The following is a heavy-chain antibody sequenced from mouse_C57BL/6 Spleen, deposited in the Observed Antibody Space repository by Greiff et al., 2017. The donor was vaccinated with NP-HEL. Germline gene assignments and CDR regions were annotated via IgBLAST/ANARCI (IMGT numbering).Heavy chain of an antibody. CDR2: IYPGSGST. D-gene: IGHD3-2*02. V-gene: IGHV1-55*01. J-gene: IGHJ2*01. CDR1: GYTFTSYW. Sequence: QVHVKQPGAELVKPGASVKMSCKASGYTFTSYWITWVKQRPGQGLEWIGDIYPGSGSTNYNEKFKSKATLTVDTSSSTAYMQLSSLTSEDSAVYYCARQPRGSGYDYWGQGTTLTVSS. CDR3: ARQPRGSGYDY.